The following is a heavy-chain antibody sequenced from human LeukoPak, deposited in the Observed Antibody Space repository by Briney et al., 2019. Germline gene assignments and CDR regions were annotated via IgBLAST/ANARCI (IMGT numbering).Heavy chain of an antibody. CDR1: GFTFSSYA. J-gene: IGHJ4*02. Sequence: PGGSLRLSCAASGFTFSSYAMSWVRQAPGKGLERVSHISGSGDTTYYADSVKGRFTISRDNSKNTLYLQMNSLGADDTAVYYCAKDMEGSVADYFDYWGQGTLVTVSS. D-gene: IGHD3-10*01. CDR2: ISGSGDTT. CDR3: AKDMEGSVADYFDY. V-gene: IGHV3-23*01.